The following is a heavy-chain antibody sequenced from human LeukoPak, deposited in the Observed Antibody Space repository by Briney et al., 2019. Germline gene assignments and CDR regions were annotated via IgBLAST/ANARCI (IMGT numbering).Heavy chain of an antibody. D-gene: IGHD5-18*01. CDR2: ISGSGITA. Sequence: PGGPLRLSCAASGFTFSSYAMTWVRQAPGEGLEWVSSISGSGITAFYSDSVRGRFTISRDNSKNTLYLQMNSLRAEDTAVYCCAKSLMSGNRYADAFDVWGQGTKVTVSS. V-gene: IGHV3-23*01. CDR3: AKSLMSGNRYADAFDV. J-gene: IGHJ3*01. CDR1: GFTFSSYA.